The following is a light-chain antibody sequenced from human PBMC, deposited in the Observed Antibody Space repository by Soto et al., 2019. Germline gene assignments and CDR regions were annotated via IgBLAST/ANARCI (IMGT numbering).Light chain of an antibody. V-gene: IGKV3-20*01. J-gene: IGKJ1*01. CDR1: QNIRGNE. Sequence: VLTQSPGTLSLSPGERTTLSCRASQNIRGNELAWYQQKPGQPPRLLIYRGSSRAPGIPDRFSGRGSGTEFTLSISRLEPEDVAVYYCQDYGTSAPWTFGQGNRVEIK. CDR3: QDYGTSAPWT. CDR2: RGS.